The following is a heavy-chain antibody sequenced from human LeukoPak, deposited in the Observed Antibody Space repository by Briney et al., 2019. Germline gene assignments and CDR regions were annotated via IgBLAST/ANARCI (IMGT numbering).Heavy chain of an antibody. CDR3: ARGSDFWSGFHWFDP. Sequence: SVKVSCKASGGTFSSYAISWVRQAPGQGLEWKGGIVPIFGTANYAQKFQGRVTITTDESTSTAYMELSSLRSEDTAVYYCARGSDFWSGFHWFDPWGQGTLVTVSS. D-gene: IGHD3-3*01. CDR1: GGTFSSYA. J-gene: IGHJ5*02. CDR2: IVPIFGTA. V-gene: IGHV1-69*05.